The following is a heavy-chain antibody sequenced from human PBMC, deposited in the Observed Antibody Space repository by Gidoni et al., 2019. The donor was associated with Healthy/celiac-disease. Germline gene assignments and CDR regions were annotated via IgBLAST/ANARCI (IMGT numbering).Heavy chain of an antibody. V-gene: IGHV3-48*04. Sequence: EVQLVESGGGLVQSGGSLRLFCEASGFTFSSYSMNWVRPAPGKGLEWVSYISSSSSTIYYAYSVKGRFTISRNNAKNSLYLQINSLRAEDTAVYYCANDILTGQPDYYYYYGMDVWGQGTTVTVSS. J-gene: IGHJ6*02. CDR2: ISSSSSTI. CDR1: GFTFSSYS. D-gene: IGHD3-9*01. CDR3: ANDILTGQPDYYYYYGMDV.